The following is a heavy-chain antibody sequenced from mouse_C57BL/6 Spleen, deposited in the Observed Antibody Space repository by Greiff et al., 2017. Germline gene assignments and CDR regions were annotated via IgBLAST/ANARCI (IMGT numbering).Heavy chain of an antibody. Sequence: VQLKESGGDLVKPGGSLKLSCAASGFTFSSYGMSWVRQTPDKRLEWVATISSGGSYPYYPDSVKGRFTISRDNAKNTLYLQMSSLKSEDTAMYYCARYYYGSSYYFDYWGQGTTLTVAS. CDR2: ISSGGSYP. J-gene: IGHJ2*01. V-gene: IGHV5-6*01. D-gene: IGHD1-1*01. CDR3: ARYYYGSSYYFDY. CDR1: GFTFSSYG.